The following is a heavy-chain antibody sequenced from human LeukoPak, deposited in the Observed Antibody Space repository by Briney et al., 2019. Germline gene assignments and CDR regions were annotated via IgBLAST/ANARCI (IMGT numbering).Heavy chain of an antibody. CDR2: IKSEAYGGIP. CDR3: SREDYYYGSLTHRGSDY. CDR1: GFTFSDYA. Sequence: EPGRSLRLSCTASGFTFSDYAVSWVRQAPGKGLEWIGYIKSEAYGGIPEYASSVKARFTISRDDSKSIAYLQMDSLNTEDTALYYCSREDYYYGSLTHRGSDYWGQGTLVTVSS. J-gene: IGHJ4*02. D-gene: IGHD3-10*01. V-gene: IGHV3-49*04.